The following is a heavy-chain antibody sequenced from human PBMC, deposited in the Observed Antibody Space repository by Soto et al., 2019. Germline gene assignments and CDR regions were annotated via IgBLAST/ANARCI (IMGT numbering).Heavy chain of an antibody. CDR1: GGSISSGDYY. V-gene: IGHV4-30-4*01. CDR3: ARLDLVGHYGDYFSGPNGAYFDY. D-gene: IGHD4-17*01. Sequence: QVQLQESGPGLVKPSQTLSLTCTVSGGSISSGDYYWSWIRQPPGKGLEWIGYIYYSGSTYYNPSLKSRVTISVDTSKNQFSLKLSSVTAADTAVYYCARLDLVGHYGDYFSGPNGAYFDYWGQGTLVTVSS. CDR2: IYYSGST. J-gene: IGHJ4*02.